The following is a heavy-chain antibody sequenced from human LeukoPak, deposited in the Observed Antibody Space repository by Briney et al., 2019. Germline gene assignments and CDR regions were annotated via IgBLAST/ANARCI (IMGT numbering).Heavy chain of an antibody. Sequence: ASVNVFCKASGYTFTGYYMHWVRQAPGQVLEWMGWINPNSGGTNYAQKFQGRVTMTRDTSISTAYMELSRLRSDDTAVYYCARDFGGGSFYYFDYWGQGTLVTVSS. CDR3: ARDFGGGSFYYFDY. V-gene: IGHV1-2*02. J-gene: IGHJ4*02. D-gene: IGHD2-15*01. CDR2: INPNSGGT. CDR1: GYTFTGYY.